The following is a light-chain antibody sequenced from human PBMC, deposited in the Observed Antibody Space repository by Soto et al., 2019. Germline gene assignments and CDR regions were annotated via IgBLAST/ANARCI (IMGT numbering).Light chain of an antibody. V-gene: IGLV2-11*01. Sequence: QSVLTQPRSVSGSPGQSVSISCTGTISDVAGYNYVSWYQHHPGKAPKLLISDVTKRPSWVPDRFSGSKSGNTASLTISELQAEDEADYYCSSYAGSYTYVVFGGGTKLTVL. CDR3: SSYAGSYTYVV. CDR1: ISDVAGYNY. CDR2: DVT. J-gene: IGLJ2*01.